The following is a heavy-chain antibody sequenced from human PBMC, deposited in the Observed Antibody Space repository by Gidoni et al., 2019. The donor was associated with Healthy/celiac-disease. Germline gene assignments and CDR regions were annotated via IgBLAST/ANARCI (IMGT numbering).Heavy chain of an antibody. J-gene: IGHJ5*02. D-gene: IGHD1-7*01. Sequence: QVQLQESGPGLVKPSETLSLTCTVSACSISSYYWSWIRQPPGKGLEGIGYIYYGGSTKYNPSLKSRVTISVDTSKNQFSLKLSSVTAADTAVYYCARGKTGATLSWFDPWGQGTLVTVSS. CDR2: IYYGGST. CDR1: ACSISSYY. V-gene: IGHV4-59*01. CDR3: ARGKTGATLSWFDP.